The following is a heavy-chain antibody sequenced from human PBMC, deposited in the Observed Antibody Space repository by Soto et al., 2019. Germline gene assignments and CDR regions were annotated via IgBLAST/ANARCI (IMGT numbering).Heavy chain of an antibody. D-gene: IGHD4-17*01. Sequence: PGGSLRLSCAASGFTVSSNYMSWVRQAPGKGLEWVSVIYSGGSTYYADSVKGRSTISRDNSKNTLYLQMNSLRAEDTAVYYCASGTTAPAYYYYGMDVWGQGTTVTVSS. J-gene: IGHJ6*02. V-gene: IGHV3-53*01. CDR3: ASGTTAPAYYYYGMDV. CDR2: IYSGGST. CDR1: GFTVSSNY.